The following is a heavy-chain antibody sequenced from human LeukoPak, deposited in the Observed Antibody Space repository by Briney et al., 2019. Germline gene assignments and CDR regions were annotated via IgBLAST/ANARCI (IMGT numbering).Heavy chain of an antibody. CDR3: ARDLGSGDPLGFDY. V-gene: IGHV4-30-2*01. D-gene: IGHD3-10*01. Sequence: SQTLSLTCAVSGGSISSGGYSWSWIRQPPGKGLEWIGYIYHSGSTYYNPSLKSRVTISVDTSKNQFSLKLSSVTAADTAVYYCARDLGSGDPLGFDYWGQGTLVTVSS. J-gene: IGHJ4*02. CDR2: IYHSGST. CDR1: GGSISSGGYS.